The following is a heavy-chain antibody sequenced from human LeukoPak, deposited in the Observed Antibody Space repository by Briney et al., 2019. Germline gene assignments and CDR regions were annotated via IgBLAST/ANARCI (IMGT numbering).Heavy chain of an antibody. CDR3: ARDRSRSAFDI. CDR2: IYHSGST. V-gene: IGHV4-30-2*01. Sequence: SETLSLTCTVSGGSISSSSYYWSWIRQPPGKGLEWIGYIYHSGSTYYNPSLKSRVTISVDRSKNQFSLKLSSVTAADTAVYYCARDRSRSAFDIWGQGTMVTVSS. CDR1: GGSISSSSYY. J-gene: IGHJ3*02.